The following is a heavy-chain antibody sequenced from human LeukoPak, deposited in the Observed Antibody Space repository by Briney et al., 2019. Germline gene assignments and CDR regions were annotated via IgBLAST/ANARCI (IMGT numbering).Heavy chain of an antibody. V-gene: IGHV1-2*02. D-gene: IGHD6-13*01. CDR2: INPNSGGT. Sequence: GASVKVSCKASGYTFTGYYMHWVRQAPGRGLEWMGWINPNSGGTNYAQKFQGRVTMTRDTSISTAYMELSRLRSDDTAVYYCARGNSGSSSYYYYYYMDVWGKGTTVTVSS. CDR1: GYTFTGYY. CDR3: ARGNSGSSSYYYYYYMDV. J-gene: IGHJ6*03.